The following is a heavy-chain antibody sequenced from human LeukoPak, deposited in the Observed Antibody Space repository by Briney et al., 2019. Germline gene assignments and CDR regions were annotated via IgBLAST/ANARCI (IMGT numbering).Heavy chain of an antibody. CDR1: GGSISSYY. CDR2: IYYSGST. V-gene: IGHV4-59*12. D-gene: IGHD3-10*01. Sequence: PSETLSLTCTVSGGSISSYYWSWIRQPPGKGLEWIGYIYYSGSTNYNPSLKSRVTISVDTSKNQFSLKLSSVTAADTAVYYCARGSKTWHYYWFDPWGQGTLVTVSS. CDR3: ARGSKTWHYYWFDP. J-gene: IGHJ5*02.